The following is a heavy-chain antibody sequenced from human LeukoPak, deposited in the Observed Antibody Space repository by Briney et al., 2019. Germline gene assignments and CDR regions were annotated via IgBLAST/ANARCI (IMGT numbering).Heavy chain of an antibody. J-gene: IGHJ1*01. CDR2: INPNSSAT. D-gene: IGHD5-24*01. CDR1: GYSFTGYY. Sequence: ASVKVSCKASGYSFTGYYLHWVRQAPGQGLEWMGWINPNSSATNFAPKFRGRVTLTTDTSINSVYMELSRLRSDDTALYYCARVLTDGYNNGNFQHWGQGTLVIVSS. V-gene: IGHV1-2*02. CDR3: ARVLTDGYNNGNFQH.